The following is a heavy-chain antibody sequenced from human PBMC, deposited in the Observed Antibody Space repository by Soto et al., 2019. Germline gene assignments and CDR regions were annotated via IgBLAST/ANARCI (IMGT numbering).Heavy chain of an antibody. D-gene: IGHD6-13*01. V-gene: IGHV3-30*03. J-gene: IGHJ4*02. Sequence: GRYLRLSCAASGFTFSSYGMHWVRQAPGKGLEWVAVISYDGSNKYYADSVKGRFTISRDNSKNTLYLQMNSLRAEDTAVYYCARGIAAVDDYWGQGSLVTVSS. CDR2: ISYDGSNK. CDR1: GFTFSSYG. CDR3: ARGIAAVDDY.